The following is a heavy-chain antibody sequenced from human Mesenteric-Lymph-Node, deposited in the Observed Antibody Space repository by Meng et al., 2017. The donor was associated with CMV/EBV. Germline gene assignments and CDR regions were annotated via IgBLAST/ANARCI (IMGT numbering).Heavy chain of an antibody. Sequence: GESLKISCAASGFTFGDYYMSWIRQAPGKGLEWVSYISSSSSTIYYADSVKGRFTISRDNAKNSLYLQMNSLRAEDTAVYYCARETMVVTGGLDYWGQGTLVTVSS. CDR1: GFTFGDYY. V-gene: IGHV3-11*04. J-gene: IGHJ4*02. CDR2: ISSSSSTI. D-gene: IGHD4-23*01. CDR3: ARETMVVTGGLDY.